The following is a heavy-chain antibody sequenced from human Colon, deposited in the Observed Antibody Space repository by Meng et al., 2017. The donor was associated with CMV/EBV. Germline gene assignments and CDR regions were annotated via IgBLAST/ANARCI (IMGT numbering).Heavy chain of an antibody. J-gene: IGHJ5*02. CDR2: IKYDGSEK. Sequence: GASLKISCAASGFTFSSYWMSWVRQAPGKGLEWVANIKYDGSEKFYVDSVKGRFTISRENAKNSLFLQMNSLRVDDTAVYYCGRNRVDLWGQGTLVTVSS. V-gene: IGHV3-7*01. CDR3: GRNRVDL. CDR1: GFTFSSYW. D-gene: IGHD1-14*01.